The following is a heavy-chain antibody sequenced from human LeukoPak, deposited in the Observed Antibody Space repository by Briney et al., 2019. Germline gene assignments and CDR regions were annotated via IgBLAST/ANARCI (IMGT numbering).Heavy chain of an antibody. CDR1: GDPITSSNW. Sequence: PSGTLSLTCDVSGDPITSSNWWSWVRQSPEKGLEWIGEINHSGTTHYNPSFKRRVTISADKSSNQFSLKVRSVTAADTAVYFCARGRVSSSTWYSTYYYYFYMDVWGKGTTVTVSS. CDR2: INHSGTT. V-gene: IGHV4-4*02. D-gene: IGHD1-1*01. CDR3: ARGRVSSSTWYSTYYYYFYMDV. J-gene: IGHJ6*03.